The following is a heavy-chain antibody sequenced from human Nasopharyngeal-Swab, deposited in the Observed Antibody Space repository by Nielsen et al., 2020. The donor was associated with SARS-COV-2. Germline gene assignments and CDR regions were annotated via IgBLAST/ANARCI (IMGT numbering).Heavy chain of an antibody. V-gene: IGHV3-7*01. CDR3: ARLSGSSWDFDL. Sequence: GESLKISCAASGFTLSSFWMTWVRQAPGKGLEWVANIKQDGSEKYYVDSVKGRFTISRDNAKNSLYLQMNSLRAEDTAMYYCARLSGSSWDFDLWGRGTLVTVSS. CDR2: IKQDGSEK. D-gene: IGHD6-13*01. CDR1: GFTLSSFW. J-gene: IGHJ2*01.